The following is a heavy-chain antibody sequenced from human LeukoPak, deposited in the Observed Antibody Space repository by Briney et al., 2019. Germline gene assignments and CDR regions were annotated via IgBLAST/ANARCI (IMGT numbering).Heavy chain of an antibody. CDR2: ISGSGGST. D-gene: IGHD2-2*01. CDR1: GFTFSSYG. Sequence: GGSLRLSCAASGFTFSSYGMSWVRQAPGKGLEWVSAISGSGGSTYYAGSVKGRFTISRDNSKNTLYLQMNSLRAEDTAVYYCAKFIVVVPAATDYYFDYWGQGTLVTVSS. V-gene: IGHV3-23*01. J-gene: IGHJ4*02. CDR3: AKFIVVVPAATDYYFDY.